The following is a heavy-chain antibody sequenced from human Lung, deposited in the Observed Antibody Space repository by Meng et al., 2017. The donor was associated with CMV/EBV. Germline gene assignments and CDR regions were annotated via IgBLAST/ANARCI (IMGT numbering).Heavy chain of an antibody. Sequence: GGSLRLXCAASGFTFSSTWMHWVRQAPGKGLVWVSRINSVGSSTIYADSVKGRFTISIDNAKNTLYLQMNSLRSEDTAVYYCAREPYDYDSSLDYWGQGNXVNGAS. V-gene: IGHV3-74*01. J-gene: IGHJ4*02. CDR3: AREPYDYDSSLDY. D-gene: IGHD3-22*01. CDR1: GFTFSSTW. CDR2: INSVGSST.